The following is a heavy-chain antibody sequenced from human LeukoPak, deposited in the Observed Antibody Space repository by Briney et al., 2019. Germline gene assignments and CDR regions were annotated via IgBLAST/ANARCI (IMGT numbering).Heavy chain of an antibody. Sequence: GGSLRLSCAASGFTFSSYSMNWVRQAPGKGLEWVSSISSSSSYIYYADSVKGRFTISRDNGKNSLYLQMNSLRAEDTAVYYCARDSSHSSGWGVRWGQGTLVTVSS. V-gene: IGHV3-21*01. J-gene: IGHJ4*02. D-gene: IGHD6-19*01. CDR3: ARDSSHSSGWGVR. CDR2: ISSSSSYI. CDR1: GFTFSSYS.